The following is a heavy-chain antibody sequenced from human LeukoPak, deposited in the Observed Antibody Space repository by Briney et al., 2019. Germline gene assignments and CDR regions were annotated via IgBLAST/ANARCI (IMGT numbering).Heavy chain of an antibody. CDR3: ARDNQFQFLVDY. J-gene: IGHJ4*02. CDR1: GGTFSGYT. CDR2: IIPILGIA. Sequence: ASVKVSCKASGGTFSGYTISWVRQAPGQGLEWMGRIIPILGIASYAQKFQDRVTITADKSTSTAYMELSSLRSEDTAVFYCARDNQFQFLVDYWGQGTLVTVSS. D-gene: IGHD3-3*01. V-gene: IGHV1-69*04.